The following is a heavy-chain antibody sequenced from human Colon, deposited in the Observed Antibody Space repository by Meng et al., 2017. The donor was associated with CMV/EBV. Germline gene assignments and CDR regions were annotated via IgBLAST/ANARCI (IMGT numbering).Heavy chain of an antibody. V-gene: IGHV4-61*01. D-gene: IGHD6-19*01. J-gene: IGHJ4*02. Sequence: SGGSVNSGSYYSTWIRQPPGEGLEWIGYISYSGNTNYNPSLKSRLTIELDTSRNQFSLKLTSVSAADTAMYYCAREASGWSTGIDYWGQGTLVTVSS. CDR2: ISYSGNT. CDR1: GGSVNSGSYY. CDR3: AREASGWSTGIDY.